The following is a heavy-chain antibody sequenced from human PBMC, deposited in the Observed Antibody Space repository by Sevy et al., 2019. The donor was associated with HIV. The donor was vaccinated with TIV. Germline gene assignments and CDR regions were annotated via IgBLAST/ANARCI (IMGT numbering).Heavy chain of an antibody. J-gene: IGHJ6*02. CDR1: GFTFSSYA. CDR2: VSYDGTDK. V-gene: IGHV3-30-3*01. CDR3: ARGDDILTGYLGYYGMDV. D-gene: IGHD3-9*01. Sequence: GGSLRLSCAASGFTFSSYAMHWVRQAPGKGLEWVAVVSYDGTDKFHADSVKGRFTISRDNSKNTLDLQMNSLRAEDTAVYYCARGDDILTGYLGYYGMDVWGQGTTVTVSS.